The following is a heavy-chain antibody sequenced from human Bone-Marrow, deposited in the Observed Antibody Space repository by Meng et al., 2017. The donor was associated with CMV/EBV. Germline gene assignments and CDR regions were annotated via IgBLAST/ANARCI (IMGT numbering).Heavy chain of an antibody. CDR3: ARDGAVVPAAIGYYGMDV. Sequence: GESLKISCAASGFTFSSYWMHWVRQAPGKGLEWVAVISYDGSNKYYADSVKGRFTISRDNSKNTLYLQMNSLRAEDTAVYYCARDGAVVPAAIGYYGMDVWGRGTTVTVSS. V-gene: IGHV3-30*03. CDR1: GFTFSSYW. J-gene: IGHJ6*02. D-gene: IGHD2-2*01. CDR2: ISYDGSNK.